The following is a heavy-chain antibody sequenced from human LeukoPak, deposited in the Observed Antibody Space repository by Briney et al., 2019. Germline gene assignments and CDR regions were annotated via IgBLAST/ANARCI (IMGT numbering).Heavy chain of an antibody. D-gene: IGHD5-18*01. CDR2: IYSGGTT. J-gene: IGHJ4*02. V-gene: IGHV3-66*01. CDR3: ARDQYSYAHAAH. Sequence: PGGSLRLSCVASEYTFSNYAMSWVRQAPGKGLEWVSVIYSGGTTYYADSVKGRFTISRDNSKNTLHLQMNSLRAEDTAVYYCARDQYSYAHAAHWGQGTLVTVSS. CDR1: EYTFSNYA.